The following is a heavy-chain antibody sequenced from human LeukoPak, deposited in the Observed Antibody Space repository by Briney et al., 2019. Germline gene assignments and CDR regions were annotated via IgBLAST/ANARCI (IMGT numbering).Heavy chain of an antibody. J-gene: IGHJ4*02. CDR3: ARRAYGSGSFNRYHFDY. CDR2: IYYSGSI. CDR1: GGSISNYY. Sequence: PSETLSLTCTVSGGSISNYYWSWIRQPPGKGLEWIGYIYYSGSINYNPSLKSRVTISVDTSSNQFSLKLNSVTAADTAVYYCARRAYGSGSFNRYHFDYWGQGTLVAVSS. D-gene: IGHD3-10*01. V-gene: IGHV4-59*08.